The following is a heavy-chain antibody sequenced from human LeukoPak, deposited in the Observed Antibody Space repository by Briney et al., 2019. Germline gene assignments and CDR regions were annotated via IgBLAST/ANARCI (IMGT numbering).Heavy chain of an antibody. J-gene: IGHJ6*02. CDR1: GGTFGSYA. D-gene: IGHD3-22*01. Sequence: ASVKVSCKASGGTFGSYAISWVRQAPGQGLEWMGWISAYNGNTNYAQKLQGRVTMTTDTSTSTAYMELRSLRSDGTTVYYCARSDSSGSEYYGMDVWGQGTTVTVSS. CDR2: ISAYNGNT. V-gene: IGHV1-18*01. CDR3: ARSDSSGSEYYGMDV.